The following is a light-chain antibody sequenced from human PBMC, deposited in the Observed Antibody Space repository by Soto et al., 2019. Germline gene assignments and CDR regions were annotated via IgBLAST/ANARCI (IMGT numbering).Light chain of an antibody. J-gene: IGLJ2*01. V-gene: IGLV2-14*01. Sequence: QSALTQPASVSGSPGQSITISCIGTSSDVGGYNYVSWYQQHPGKAPKLIIYDVSNRPSGVSNRFSGSKSGNTASLTISGLQAEDEADYYCSSYTSSSTPFVVFGGGTKLTVL. CDR1: SSDVGGYNY. CDR3: SSYTSSSTPFVV. CDR2: DVS.